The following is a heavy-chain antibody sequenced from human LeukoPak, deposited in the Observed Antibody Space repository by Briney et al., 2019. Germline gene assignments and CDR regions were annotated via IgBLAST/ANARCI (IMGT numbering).Heavy chain of an antibody. Sequence: GGSLRLSCAASGFTFSSYAMSWVRQAPGKGLEWVSAISGSGGSTYYADSVKGRFTISRDNSKNTLYLQMNSLRAEDTAVYYSAKPPAMVRGVGEFDPWGQGTLVTVSS. CDR2: ISGSGGST. J-gene: IGHJ5*02. D-gene: IGHD3-10*01. CDR1: GFTFSSYA. V-gene: IGHV3-23*01. CDR3: AKPPAMVRGVGEFDP.